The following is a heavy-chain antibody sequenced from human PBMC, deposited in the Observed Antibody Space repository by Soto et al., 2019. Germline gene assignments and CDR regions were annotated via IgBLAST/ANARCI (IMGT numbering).Heavy chain of an antibody. CDR1: VYTFTGYY. V-gene: IGHV1-2*02. D-gene: IGHD2-21*02. CDR3: ARSIVVVTALDY. CDR2: IKPNNGRT. J-gene: IGHJ4*02. Sequence: SVKVSCQSSVYTFTGYYMHWLRQDPGQGLEWMGWIKPNNGRTNYAQKFQGRVTITRDTSASTAYMELSSLRSEDTAVYDCARSIVVVTALDYWGQGTLVTVSS.